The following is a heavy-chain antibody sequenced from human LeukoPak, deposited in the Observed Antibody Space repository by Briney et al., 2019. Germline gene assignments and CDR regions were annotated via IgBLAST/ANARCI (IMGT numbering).Heavy chain of an antibody. CDR2: INPNSGGT. CDR3: ARDKIGLDIVVVTATPNNWFDP. J-gene: IGHJ5*02. CDR1: GYTFTGYY. D-gene: IGHD2-21*02. V-gene: IGHV1-2*02. Sequence: ASVKVSCKASGYTFTGYYMHWVRQAPGQGLEWMGWINPNSGGTNYAQKFQGRVTMTRDTSISTAYMELSSLRSEDTAVYYCARDKIGLDIVVVTATPNNWFDPWGQGTLVTVSS.